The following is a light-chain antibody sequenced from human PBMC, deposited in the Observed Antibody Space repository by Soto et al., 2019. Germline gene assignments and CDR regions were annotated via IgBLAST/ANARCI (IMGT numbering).Light chain of an antibody. CDR2: SAS. V-gene: IGKV1-5*01. CDR3: QQYSSSSPT. CDR1: QSISSW. J-gene: IGKJ2*01. Sequence: DIQMTQSPSTLSASVGDRVTITCRASQSISSWLAWYQQKPGKAPKLLIYSASSLKSGVPSRFSGSGSVTEFTLTIDSLQPDDVATYYCQQYSSSSPTFGRGTKLEIK.